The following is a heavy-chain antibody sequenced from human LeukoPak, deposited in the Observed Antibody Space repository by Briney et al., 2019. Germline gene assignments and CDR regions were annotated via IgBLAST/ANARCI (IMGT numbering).Heavy chain of an antibody. CDR3: ARDEATVRKYYYGMDV. V-gene: IGHV1-69*13. D-gene: IGHD4-11*01. J-gene: IGHJ6*02. Sequence: ASVKVSCKASGGTFSSYAISWVRQAPGQGLEWMGGIIPIFGTANYAQKFQGRVTITADESTSTAYMELSSLRSEDTAAYYCARDEATVRKYYYGMDVWGQGTTVTVSS. CDR1: GGTFSSYA. CDR2: IIPIFGTA.